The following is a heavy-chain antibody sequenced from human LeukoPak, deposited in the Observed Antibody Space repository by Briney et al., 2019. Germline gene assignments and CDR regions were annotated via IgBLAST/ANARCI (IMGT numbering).Heavy chain of an antibody. CDR2: ISAYNGDT. J-gene: IGHJ3*02. D-gene: IGHD6-19*01. CDR1: EYTFTGYY. V-gene: IGHV1-18*01. CDR3: ARSGSIAVAGTSAFDI. Sequence: PGASVKVSCKASEYTFTGYYMHWVRQAPGQGLEWMGWISAYNGDTNYAQKLQGRVTMTTDTSTTTAYMELRSLRSDDTAVYYCARSGSIAVAGTSAFDIWGQGTMVIVSS.